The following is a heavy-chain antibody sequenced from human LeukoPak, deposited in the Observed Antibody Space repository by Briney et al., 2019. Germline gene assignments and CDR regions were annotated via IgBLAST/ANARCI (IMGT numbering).Heavy chain of an antibody. J-gene: IGHJ6*03. V-gene: IGHV3-30*02. CDR3: AKDPLAYCGGDCYSYYYYYMDV. CDR2: TRYAGSNK. D-gene: IGHD2-21*01. CDR1: GFTFSSYG. Sequence: PGGSLRLSCAASGFTFSSYGMHWVRQAPGKGLEWVAFTRYAGSNKDYADSVKGRFTISRDNSKNTLYLQMNSLRAEDTAVYYCAKDPLAYCGGDCYSYYYYYMDVWGKGTTVTVSS.